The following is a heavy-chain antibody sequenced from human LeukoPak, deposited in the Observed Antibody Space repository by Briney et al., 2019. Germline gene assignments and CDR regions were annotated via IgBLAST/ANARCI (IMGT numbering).Heavy chain of an antibody. D-gene: IGHD6-13*01. J-gene: IGHJ6*03. V-gene: IGHV4-34*01. CDR2: INHSGST. Sequence: SETLSLTCAVYGGSFSGYYWSWIRQPPGKGLEWIGEINHSGSTNYNPSLKSRVTISVDTSKNQFSLKLSSVTAADTAVYYCARHGLRSYRYSSSWYGRRNNYYYYYMDVWGKGTTVTISS. CDR3: ARHGLRSYRYSSSWYGRRNNYYYYYMDV. CDR1: GGSFSGYY.